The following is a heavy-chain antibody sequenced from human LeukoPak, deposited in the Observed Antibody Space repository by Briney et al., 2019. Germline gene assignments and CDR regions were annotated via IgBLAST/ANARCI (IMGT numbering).Heavy chain of an antibody. V-gene: IGHV1-69*01. CDR2: IIPIFGTA. CDR3: ARDLVTAHHWFDP. J-gene: IGHJ5*02. Sequence: SVQVSCQASGGTFSSYAISWVRQAPGQGLEWMGGIIPIFGTANYAQKFQGRVTITADESTSTAYMELSSLRSEDTAVYYCARDLVTAHHWFDPWGQGTLVTVSS. CDR1: GGTFSSYA. D-gene: IGHD2-21*02.